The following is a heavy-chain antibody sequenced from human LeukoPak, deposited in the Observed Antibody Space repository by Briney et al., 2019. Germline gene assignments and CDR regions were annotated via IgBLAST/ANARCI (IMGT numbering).Heavy chain of an antibody. CDR1: GFTFSSYG. D-gene: IGHD1-26*01. CDR2: IWYDGSNK. J-gene: IGHJ4*02. Sequence: GGSLRLSCAASGFTFSSYGMHWVRQAPGKGLEWVAVIWYDGSNKYYADSVKGRFTISRDNSKYTLYLQMNSLRAEDTAVYYCAKGGIVEPYWGQGTLVTVSS. CDR3: AKGGIVEPY. V-gene: IGHV3-33*06.